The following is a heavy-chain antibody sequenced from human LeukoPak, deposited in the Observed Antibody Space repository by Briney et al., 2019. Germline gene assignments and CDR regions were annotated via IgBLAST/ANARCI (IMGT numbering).Heavy chain of an antibody. Sequence: SETLSLTCTVSGVSISSSNSYWGWIRQPPGKGLEWIGSIYYSGNTYYNASLKSRVTISVDTSKNQFSLKLSSVTAADTAVYYCARHFHSGFKTVTWFDPWGQGTLVTVSS. CDR2: IYYSGNT. CDR1: GVSISSSNSY. J-gene: IGHJ5*02. D-gene: IGHD6-19*01. CDR3: ARHFHSGFKTVTWFDP. V-gene: IGHV4-39*01.